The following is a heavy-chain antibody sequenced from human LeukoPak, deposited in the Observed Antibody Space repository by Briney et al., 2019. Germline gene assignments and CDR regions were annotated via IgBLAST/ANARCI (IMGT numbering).Heavy chain of an antibody. J-gene: IGHJ4*02. CDR1: GFTFSAFS. D-gene: IGHD5-12*01. Sequence: GGSLRLSCATAGFTFSAFSMYWVRQAPGKGLEYVAGISYNGGSIEYSNSVKGRFTISRDESKNTLSLQMGSLRADDMAVYYCARRALHAGGYRGCHFDYWGQGTLVTVSS. CDR2: ISYNGGSI. V-gene: IGHV3-64*01. CDR3: ARRALHAGGYRGCHFDY.